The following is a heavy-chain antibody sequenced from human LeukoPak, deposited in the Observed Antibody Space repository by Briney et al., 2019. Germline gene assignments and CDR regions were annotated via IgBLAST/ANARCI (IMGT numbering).Heavy chain of an antibody. CDR3: ARRDCTSTTCYAGSYYFDY. CDR2: IYYSGSS. CDR1: GGSISSSSYY. D-gene: IGHD2-2*01. Sequence: SETLSLTCSVFGGSISSSSYYWGWIRQPPGKGLEWIGSIYYSGSSYYNPSLKSRVTISVDTSKNQFSLKLTSVTAADTAVDYCARRDCTSTTCYAGSYYFDYWGQGTLVTVSS. V-gene: IGHV4-39*01. J-gene: IGHJ4*02.